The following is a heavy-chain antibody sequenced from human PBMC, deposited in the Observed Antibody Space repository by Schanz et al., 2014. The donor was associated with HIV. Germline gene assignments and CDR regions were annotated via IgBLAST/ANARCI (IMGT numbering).Heavy chain of an antibody. J-gene: IGHJ4*02. CDR2: VIGSGGIT. Sequence: EVQLLESGGGLVQPGGSLRLSCAASGFTFSSYAMHWVRQAPGKGLEWVSTVIGSGGITYYADSVKGRFTISRDNSKNTLYLQMSSLRVEDTAVYYCAKGRGTYSSGYYDPPDYWGQGTLVTVSS. D-gene: IGHD3-22*01. CDR1: GFTFSSYA. CDR3: AKGRGTYSSGYYDPPDY. V-gene: IGHV3-23*01.